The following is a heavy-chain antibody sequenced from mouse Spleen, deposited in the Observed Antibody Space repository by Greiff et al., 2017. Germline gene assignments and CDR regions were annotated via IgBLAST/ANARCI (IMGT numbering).Heavy chain of an antibody. CDR1: GYTFTCFG. Sequence: VQGVESGAELARPGASVKLFCKASGYTFTCFGISRVKQRTGKGPEWVGEIYPRSGYNYYNEKFKGKATLTADKSSSTAYMELRSLTSEDSAVYFCAKSGGDDVNYYAMDYWGQGTSVTVSS. CDR2: IYPRSGYN. D-gene: IGHD2-2*01. J-gene: IGHJ4*01. CDR3: AKSGGDDVNYYAMDY. V-gene: IGHV1-81*01.